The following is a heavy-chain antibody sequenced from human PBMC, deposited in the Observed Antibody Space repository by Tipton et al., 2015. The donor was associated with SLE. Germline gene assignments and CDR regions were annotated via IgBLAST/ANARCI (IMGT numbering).Heavy chain of an antibody. CDR2: INSDGSST. CDR3: ARDDGVTYSMSYYYYAMDV. V-gene: IGHV3-74*01. D-gene: IGHD2-15*01. J-gene: IGHJ6*02. Sequence: SLRLSCAASGFTFSSYWIHWVRQAPGKGLVWVSRINSDGSSTDYEDSVKGRFTISRDNAKKTVFLQMHSLRADDTGVYYCARDDGVTYSMSYYYYAMDVWGQGTTVTVSS. CDR1: GFTFSSYW.